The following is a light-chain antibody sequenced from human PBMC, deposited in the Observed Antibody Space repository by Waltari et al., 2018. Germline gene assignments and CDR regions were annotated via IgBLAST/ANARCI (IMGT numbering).Light chain of an antibody. V-gene: IGLV1-44*01. Sequence: QSVLTQPPSPSGTPGQRVTVSCSGSRSNIGSNHVNWYQQLPGTAPILLIYSNNQRPSGVPDRFSGSKSGTSASLATSGLQSEHEADYYCAAWDDSLNGWVFGGGTKLTVL. J-gene: IGLJ3*02. CDR3: AAWDDSLNGWV. CDR2: SNN. CDR1: RSNIGSNH.